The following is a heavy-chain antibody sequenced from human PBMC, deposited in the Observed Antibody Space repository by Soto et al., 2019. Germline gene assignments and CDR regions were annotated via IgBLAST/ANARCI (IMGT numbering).Heavy chain of an antibody. V-gene: IGHV5-10-1*01. D-gene: IGHD5-18*01. Sequence: GESLKISCKGSGYTFTTYRITWVRQMPGKGLEWMGTIDPSDSYTNYSPSFQGHVIISADKSISTAYLQWSSLKASDTAMYYCATSSFDTAMVTHYWGQGTLVTVS. J-gene: IGHJ4*02. CDR2: IDPSDSYT. CDR1: GYTFTTYR. CDR3: ATSSFDTAMVTHY.